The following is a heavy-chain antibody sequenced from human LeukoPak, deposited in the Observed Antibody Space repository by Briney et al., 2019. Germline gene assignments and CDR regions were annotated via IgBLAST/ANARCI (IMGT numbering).Heavy chain of an antibody. CDR3: ARAFPRTYYYDSSGYRFDY. J-gene: IGHJ4*02. CDR2: INWNGGST. V-gene: IGHV3-20*04. Sequence: PGGSLRLSCAASGFTLDDYGMSWVRQAPGKGLEWISGINWNGGSTGYADSVKGRFTISRDNAKNSLYLQMNSLRAEDTALYYCARAFPRTYYYDSSGYRFDYWGQGTLVTVSS. D-gene: IGHD3-22*01. CDR1: GFTLDDYG.